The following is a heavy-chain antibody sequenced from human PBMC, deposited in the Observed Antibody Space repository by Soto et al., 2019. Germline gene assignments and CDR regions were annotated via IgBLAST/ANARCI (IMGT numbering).Heavy chain of an antibody. Sequence: QVQLLESGPGLVKPSQTLSIICNVSGASISSGGYYWSWIRQRPGGGLEWLGFIYYSGISHYNPSIKSRATISVDTSKNKFSLKLISVTAADTAVYYCARTEWIQLWFDYWGQGALVTVS. D-gene: IGHD5-18*01. J-gene: IGHJ4*02. V-gene: IGHV4-31*03. CDR1: GASISSGGYY. CDR3: ARTEWIQLWFDY. CDR2: IYYSGIS.